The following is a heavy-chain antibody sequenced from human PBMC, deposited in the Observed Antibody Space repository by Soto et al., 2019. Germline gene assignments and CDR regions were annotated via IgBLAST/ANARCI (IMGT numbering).Heavy chain of an antibody. CDR3: ARGNVLRYFDWFSRGDY. D-gene: IGHD3-9*01. Sequence: ASVKVSCKASGYTFTSYAMHWVRQAPGQRLEWMGWINAGNGNTKYSQKFQGRVTITRDTSASTAYMELSSLRSEDTAVYYCARGNVLRYFDWFSRGDYWGQGTLVTVSS. V-gene: IGHV1-3*01. J-gene: IGHJ4*02. CDR2: INAGNGNT. CDR1: GYTFTSYA.